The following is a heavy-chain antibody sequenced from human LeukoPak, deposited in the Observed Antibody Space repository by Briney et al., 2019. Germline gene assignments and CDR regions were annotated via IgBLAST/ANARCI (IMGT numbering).Heavy chain of an antibody. J-gene: IGHJ4*02. V-gene: IGHV4-34*01. Sequence: SETLSLTCAVYGGSFSGYYWSWIRQPPGKGLEWIGEINHSGSTNYNPSLKSRVTISVDTSKNQFSLKLSSVTAADTAVYYCARGGPYSGSSWSDDYWGQGTLVTVSS. D-gene: IGHD6-13*01. CDR1: GGSFSGYY. CDR3: ARGGPYSGSSWSDDY. CDR2: INHSGST.